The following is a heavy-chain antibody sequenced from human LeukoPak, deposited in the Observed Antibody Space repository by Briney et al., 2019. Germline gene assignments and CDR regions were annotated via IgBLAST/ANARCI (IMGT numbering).Heavy chain of an antibody. Sequence: GGSLRLSCAASGFTFSSYGMSWVRQAPGKGLEWVSAISGSGGSTYYADSVKGRFTISRDNSKNTLYLQMNSLRAEDTAVYSCASALESPFGGVFVWGQGTLVTVSS. CDR2: ISGSGGST. D-gene: IGHD3-16*02. CDR3: ASALESPFGGVFV. CDR1: GFTFSSYG. J-gene: IGHJ4*02. V-gene: IGHV3-23*01.